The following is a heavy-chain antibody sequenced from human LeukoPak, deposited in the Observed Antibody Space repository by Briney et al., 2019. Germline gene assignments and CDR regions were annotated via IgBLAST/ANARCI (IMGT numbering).Heavy chain of an antibody. J-gene: IGHJ4*02. Sequence: ASVKVSCKASGYTFTSYYMLWVRQAPGQGLEWMGIINPSGGSTSYAQKFQGRVTMTRDTSTSTVYMELSSLRSEDTAVYYCARDIRESFSYDSSGFDYWGQETLVTVSS. V-gene: IGHV1-46*01. CDR1: GYTFTSYY. D-gene: IGHD3-22*01. CDR3: ARDIRESFSYDSSGFDY. CDR2: INPSGGST.